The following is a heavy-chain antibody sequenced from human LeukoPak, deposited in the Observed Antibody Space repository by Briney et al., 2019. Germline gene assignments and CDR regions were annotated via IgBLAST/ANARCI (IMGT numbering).Heavy chain of an antibody. CDR1: GFTFSSYG. J-gene: IGHJ4*02. CDR2: IRYDGSNK. Sequence: GGSLRLSCAASGFTFSSYGMHWVRQAPGKGLEWVSFIRYDGSNKYYADSVKGRFTISRDNSKNTLYLRMNSLRAEDTAVYYCARDMGIVTGYYVDYWGQGTLVTVSS. V-gene: IGHV3-30*02. D-gene: IGHD3-9*01. CDR3: ARDMGIVTGYYVDY.